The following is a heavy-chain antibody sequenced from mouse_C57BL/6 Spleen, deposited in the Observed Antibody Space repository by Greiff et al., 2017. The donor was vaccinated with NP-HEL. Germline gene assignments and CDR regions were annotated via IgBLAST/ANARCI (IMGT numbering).Heavy chain of an antibody. V-gene: IGHV5-17*01. D-gene: IGHD2-5*01. J-gene: IGHJ4*01. Sequence: EVQGVESGGGLVKPGGSLKLSCAASGFTFSDYGMHWVRQAPEKGLEWVAYISSGSSTIYYADTVKGRFTISRDNAKNTLFLQMTSLRSEDTAMYYCAKSNYVGVYAMDYWGQGTSVTVSS. CDR2: ISSGSSTI. CDR1: GFTFSDYG. CDR3: AKSNYVGVYAMDY.